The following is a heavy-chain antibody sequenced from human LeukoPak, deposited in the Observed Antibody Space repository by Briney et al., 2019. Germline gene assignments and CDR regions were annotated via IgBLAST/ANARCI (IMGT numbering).Heavy chain of an antibody. CDR1: GGSISSSSYY. Sequence: SETLSLTCTVSGGSISSSSYYWGWIRQPPGKGLEWIGSIYYSGSTYYNPSRKSRVTISVDKSKNQFSLKLGSVNAADTAVYYCARDWVSYNWFDPWGQRTLVTVSS. CDR3: ARDWVSYNWFDP. D-gene: IGHD2-8*01. V-gene: IGHV4-39*07. J-gene: IGHJ5*02. CDR2: IYYSGST.